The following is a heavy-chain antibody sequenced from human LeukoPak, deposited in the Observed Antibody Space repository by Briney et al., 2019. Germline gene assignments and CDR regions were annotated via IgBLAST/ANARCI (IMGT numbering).Heavy chain of an antibody. CDR3: AKYQFRWWQLLLDY. J-gene: IGHJ4*02. Sequence: GGSLRLSCAASGFTFSSYAMSWVREAPGKGLEWVSAISGSGGSTYYADSVKGRFTISRDNSKNTLYLQMNSLRAEDTAVYYCAKYQFRWWQLLLDYWGQGTLVTVSS. V-gene: IGHV3-23*01. CDR2: ISGSGGST. D-gene: IGHD2-15*01. CDR1: GFTFSSYA.